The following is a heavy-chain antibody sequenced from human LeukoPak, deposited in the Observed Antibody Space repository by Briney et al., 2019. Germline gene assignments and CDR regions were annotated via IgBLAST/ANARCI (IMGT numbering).Heavy chain of an antibody. J-gene: IGHJ3*02. CDR2: ISYDGSNK. CDR3: ARASLYYYDSSGYYNGNDAFDI. Sequence: PGGSLRLSCAASGFTFSSYGMHWVRQAPGKGLEWVAVISYDGSNKYYADSVKGRFTISRDNAKNSLYLQMNSLRAEDTAVYYCARASLYYYDSSGYYNGNDAFDIWGQGTMVTVSS. V-gene: IGHV3-30*03. CDR1: GFTFSSYG. D-gene: IGHD3-22*01.